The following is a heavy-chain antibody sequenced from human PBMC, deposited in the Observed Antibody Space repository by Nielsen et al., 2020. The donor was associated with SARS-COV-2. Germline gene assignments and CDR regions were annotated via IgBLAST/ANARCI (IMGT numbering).Heavy chain of an antibody. Sequence: SETLSLTCSVSGASVSSGKSDWSWVRQPPGKGLEWIGYIYNNETTNYNPSLKRRVTMSVDTSKNQISFKLSSVTAADTAVYYCAREEVYYDSSGYLGYWGQGTLVTVSS. CDR3: AREEVYYDSSGYLGY. CDR2: IYNNETT. CDR1: GASVSSGKSD. D-gene: IGHD3-22*01. J-gene: IGHJ4*02. V-gene: IGHV4-61*01.